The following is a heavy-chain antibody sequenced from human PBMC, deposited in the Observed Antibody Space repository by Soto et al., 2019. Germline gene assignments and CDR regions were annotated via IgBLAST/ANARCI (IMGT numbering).Heavy chain of an antibody. D-gene: IGHD6-19*01. CDR2: SSGTSSNI. V-gene: IGHV3-11*01. CDR1: GFSFSDYY. Sequence: QVQLVESGGGLVKTRGSLRLSCVASGFSFSDYYMSWVRQAPGKGLEWIAYSSGTSSNIYYADSVKGRLTISRDNAENSVFLQMNNLRAEDTARYYCAKMTSSGWYDPVFHWGQGTLVTVSS. J-gene: IGHJ4*02. CDR3: AKMTSSGWYDPVFH.